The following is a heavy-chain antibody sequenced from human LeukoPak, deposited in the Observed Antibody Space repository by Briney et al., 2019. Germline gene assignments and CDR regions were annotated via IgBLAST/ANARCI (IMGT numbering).Heavy chain of an antibody. Sequence: GGSLRLSCAASGFTFSTFAMHWVRLSPGKGLEWVSSITGSGPYMLYADSVKHRFTISRDNTKDLLYLEMNSLRAEDTAMYFCVRDVGAVRGEVYFDYWGQGTLVTVSS. CDR3: VRDVGAVRGEVYFDY. J-gene: IGHJ4*02. D-gene: IGHD3-10*01. V-gene: IGHV3-21*06. CDR1: GFTFSTFA. CDR2: ITGSGPYM.